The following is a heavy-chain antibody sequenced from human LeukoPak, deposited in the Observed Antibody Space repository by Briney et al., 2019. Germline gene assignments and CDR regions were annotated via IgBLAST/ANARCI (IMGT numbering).Heavy chain of an antibody. CDR1: GGSISTYY. J-gene: IGHJ6*02. Sequence: SETLSLTCTVSGGSISTYYWSWIRQPAGKGLGWIGRIYTSGSTNYNPSLKSRVTMSVDTSKNQFSLKLSSVTAADTAVYYCAXXSXSGPYGMDVWGQGTTVTVSS. V-gene: IGHV4-4*07. CDR3: AXXSXSGPYGMDV. CDR2: IYTSGST. D-gene: IGHD3-3*01.